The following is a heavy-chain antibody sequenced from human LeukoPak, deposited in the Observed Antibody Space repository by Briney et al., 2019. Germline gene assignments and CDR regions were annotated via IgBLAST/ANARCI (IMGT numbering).Heavy chain of an antibody. CDR1: GYTFTSYG. D-gene: IGHD3-10*01. CDR2: ISAYNGNT. J-gene: IGHJ5*02. Sequence: ASVKVSCKASGYTFTSYGISWVRQAPGQGLEWMGWISAYNGNTSYAQKLQGRVTMTTDTSTSTAYMELRSLRSDDTAVYYCARDSITMVRGVHKSWFDPWGQGTLVTVSS. CDR3: ARDSITMVRGVHKSWFDP. V-gene: IGHV1-18*01.